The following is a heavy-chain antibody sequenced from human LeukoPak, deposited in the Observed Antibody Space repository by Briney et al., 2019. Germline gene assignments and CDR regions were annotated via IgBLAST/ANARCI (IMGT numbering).Heavy chain of an antibody. Sequence: GASVKVSCKASGYTFIDYYMHWVRQAPGQGLEWIGWISPNSGGTKYVQKFQGRVTMTRDTSITTVYMELSGLSFDDTAVHYCARGGGKYSVDYWGQGTLVTVSS. V-gene: IGHV1-2*02. D-gene: IGHD2-15*01. CDR1: GYTFIDYY. CDR2: ISPNSGGT. CDR3: ARGGGKYSVDY. J-gene: IGHJ4*02.